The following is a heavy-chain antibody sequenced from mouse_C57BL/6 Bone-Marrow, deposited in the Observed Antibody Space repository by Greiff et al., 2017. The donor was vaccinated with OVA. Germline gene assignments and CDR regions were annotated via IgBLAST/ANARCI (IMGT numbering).Heavy chain of an antibody. Sequence: QVQLQQPGAELVRPGTSVKLSCKASGYTFTSYWMHWVKQRPGQGLEWIRVIDPSDSYTNYNQKFKGKATLTVDTSSSTAYMQLSSLTSEDSAVYYCAPGFYFDYWGQGTTLTVSS. V-gene: IGHV1-59*01. J-gene: IGHJ2*01. CDR1: GYTFTSYW. D-gene: IGHD4-1*01. CDR2: IDPSDSYT. CDR3: APGFYFDY.